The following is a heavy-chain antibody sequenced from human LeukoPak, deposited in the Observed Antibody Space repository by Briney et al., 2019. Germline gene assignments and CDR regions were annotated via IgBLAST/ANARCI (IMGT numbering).Heavy chain of an antibody. J-gene: IGHJ5*02. Sequence: SQTLSLTCTVSGGSISSGSYYWSWIRQPAGKGLEWIGRIYTSGSTNYNPSLKSRVTISVDTSKNQFSLKLSSVTAADTAVYYCAREAQEVEGNWFDPWGQGTLVTVSS. CDR3: AREAQEVEGNWFDP. CDR1: GGSISSGSYY. D-gene: IGHD5-24*01. CDR2: IYTSGST. V-gene: IGHV4-61*02.